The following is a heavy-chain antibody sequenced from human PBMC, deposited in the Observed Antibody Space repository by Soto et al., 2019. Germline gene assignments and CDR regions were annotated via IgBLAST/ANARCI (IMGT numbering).Heavy chain of an antibody. CDR1: VFTWRGYA. CDR2: ISGSGDTT. V-gene: IGHV3-23*01. J-gene: IGHJ6*02. Sequence: GGALRLSCVASVFTWRGYAMSWVREAPGTGLEWVSTISGSGDTTHYADSVKGRFGISRDNSKNTVYLQMNSLRAEDTAVYYCAKSNQIFGVLIDYFYYGMDVWGQGTTVTVSS. CDR3: AKSNQIFGVLIDYFYYGMDV. D-gene: IGHD3-3*01.